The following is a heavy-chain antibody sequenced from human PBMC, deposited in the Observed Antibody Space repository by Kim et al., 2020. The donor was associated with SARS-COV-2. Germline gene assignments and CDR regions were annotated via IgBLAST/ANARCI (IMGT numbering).Heavy chain of an antibody. CDR3: AKVRDNDLLEWLLDY. V-gene: IGHV3-43*01. Sequence: ADSVKGRFTIYRDNSKNSLYLQMNRLITEDTALYYCAKVRDNDLLEWLLDYWGQGTLVTVSS. J-gene: IGHJ4*02. D-gene: IGHD3-3*01.